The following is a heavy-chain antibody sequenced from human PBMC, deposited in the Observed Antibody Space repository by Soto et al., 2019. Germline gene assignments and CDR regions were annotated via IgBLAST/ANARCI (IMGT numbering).Heavy chain of an antibody. V-gene: IGHV1-69*12. CDR3: ARGAATKIVVVMYDFFEI. D-gene: IGHD3-22*01. CDR1: GATLNTFINYG. CDR2: IIPVFGTA. J-gene: IGHJ3*02. Sequence: QVQLVQSGAAVKTPGSSVKVSCKASGATLNTFINYGITWVRQAPGQGLEWMGGIIPVFGTANYAQQFQGRVTISADESTRTAYMELSSLRSEATAVHYCARGAATKIVVVMYDFFEILGQGTMVNVSS.